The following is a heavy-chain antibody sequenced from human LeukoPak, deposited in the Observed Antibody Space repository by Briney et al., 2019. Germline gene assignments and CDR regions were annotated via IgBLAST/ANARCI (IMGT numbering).Heavy chain of an antibody. CDR2: IYSGGST. J-gene: IGHJ5*02. Sequence: SETLSLTCSASGGSISSSTYDWGWIRQSPGKGLEWIGTIYSGGSTYYNPSLKSRVTLSVDTSKNHFYLKLNSVTAADTAVYYCARSLGIVVVTGLTEDDWFDPWGQGTLVTVSS. CDR1: GGSISSSTYD. D-gene: IGHD2-21*02. V-gene: IGHV4-39*07. CDR3: ARSLGIVVVTGLTEDDWFDP.